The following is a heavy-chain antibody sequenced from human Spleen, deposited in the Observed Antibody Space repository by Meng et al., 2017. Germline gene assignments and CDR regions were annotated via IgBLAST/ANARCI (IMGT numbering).Heavy chain of an antibody. Sequence: GESLKISCAASGFTFSSYEMNWVRQAPGKGLEWVSYISSSGSTIYYADSVKGRFTISRDNAKNSLYLQMNSLRAEDTAVYYCARDERHVLRYFDWLLYHDYWGQGTLVTVSS. V-gene: IGHV3-48*03. CDR2: ISSSGSTI. J-gene: IGHJ4*02. CDR1: GFTFSSYE. D-gene: IGHD3-9*01. CDR3: ARDERHVLRYFDWLLYHDY.